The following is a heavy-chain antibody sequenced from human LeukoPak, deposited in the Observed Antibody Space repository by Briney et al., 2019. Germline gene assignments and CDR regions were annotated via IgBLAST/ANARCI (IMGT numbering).Heavy chain of an antibody. Sequence: KPGGSLRLSCAASGFTFSSYSMNLSRQAHGNRLDWVSSISSSSYIYYEDSVKGRFTISRDNAKNSLYLQMNSLRAEDTAVYYCARVVAVAGRDFDIWGQRTMVTVSS. CDR2: ISSSSYI. CDR1: GFTFSSYS. V-gene: IGHV3-21*01. D-gene: IGHD6-19*01. J-gene: IGHJ3*02. CDR3: ARVVAVAGRDFDI.